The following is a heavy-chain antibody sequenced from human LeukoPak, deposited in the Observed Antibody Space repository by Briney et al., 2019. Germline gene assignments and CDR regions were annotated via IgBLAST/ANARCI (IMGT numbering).Heavy chain of an antibody. Sequence: GSLRLSCTASGFTFSNYAMSWVRQPPGKGLEWIGEIYHSGSTNYNPSLKSRVTISVDKSKNQFSLKLSSVTAADTAVYYCASWWLVPDYYYGLDFCVQVTKVTV. CDR2: IYHSGST. CDR1: GFTFSNYAM. D-gene: IGHD6-19*01. J-gene: IGHJ6*02. CDR3: ASWWLVPDYYYGLDF. V-gene: IGHV4-4*02.